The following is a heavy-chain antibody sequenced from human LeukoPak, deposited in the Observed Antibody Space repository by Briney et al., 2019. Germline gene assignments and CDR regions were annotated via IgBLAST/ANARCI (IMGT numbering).Heavy chain of an antibody. V-gene: IGHV3-30-3*01. CDR3: AKDILYSSSTDRWARDS. CDR1: GFTFSSYA. CDR2: ISYDGSNK. J-gene: IGHJ4*02. Sequence: PGGSLRLSCAASGFTFSSYAMHWVRQAPGKGLEWVAVISYDGSNKYYADSVKGRFTISRDNSKNTLYLQMNTLTAEDTAVYYCAKDILYSSSTDRWARDSWGQGTLVTVSS. D-gene: IGHD6-6*01.